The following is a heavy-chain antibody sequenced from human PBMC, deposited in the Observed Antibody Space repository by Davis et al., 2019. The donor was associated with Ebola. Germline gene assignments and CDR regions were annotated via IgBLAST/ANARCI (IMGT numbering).Heavy chain of an antibody. J-gene: IGHJ3*02. CDR3: VKDSSNSWFDI. V-gene: IGHV3-23*01. CDR1: GFTFSSYS. D-gene: IGHD6-13*01. CDR2: FGTGGDT. Sequence: GGSLRLSCAASGFTFSSYSMNWVRQAPGKGLEWVSTFGTGGDTYYADSVKGRFAISRDNSRGTLYLQMNSLRVEDSAIYYCVKDSSNSWFDIWGQGTLVTVSS.